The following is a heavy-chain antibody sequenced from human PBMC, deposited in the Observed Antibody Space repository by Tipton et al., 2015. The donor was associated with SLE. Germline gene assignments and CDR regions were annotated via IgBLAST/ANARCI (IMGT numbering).Heavy chain of an antibody. V-gene: IGHV1-2*02. CDR3: AREDSGYQVVAATPAYYYYMDV. Sequence: QSGAEVKKPGASVKVSCKASGYTFTGYYMHWVRQAPGQGLEWMGWINPNSGGTNYAQKFQARVTMTRDTSISTAYMELSRLRYDDTAVYYCAREDSGYQVVAATPAYYYYMDVWGKGTTVTVSS. J-gene: IGHJ6*03. D-gene: IGHD2-15*01. CDR1: GYTFTGYY. CDR2: INPNSGGT.